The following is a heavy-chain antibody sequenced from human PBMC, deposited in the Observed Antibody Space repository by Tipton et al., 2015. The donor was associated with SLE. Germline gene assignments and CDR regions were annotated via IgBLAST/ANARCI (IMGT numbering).Heavy chain of an antibody. V-gene: IGHV4-4*08. J-gene: IGHJ4*02. Sequence: TLSLTCSVSGVSISTYYWSWIRQPPGKGLEWLGHIDTRGSTTYNPSLRSRVTISVDPSTNQFSLKLSSVTAADTAIYYCAREGYSSGYYGDFDFWGQGTLVTVSS. CDR2: IDTRGST. CDR1: GVSISTYY. D-gene: IGHD6-19*01. CDR3: AREGYSSGYYGDFDF.